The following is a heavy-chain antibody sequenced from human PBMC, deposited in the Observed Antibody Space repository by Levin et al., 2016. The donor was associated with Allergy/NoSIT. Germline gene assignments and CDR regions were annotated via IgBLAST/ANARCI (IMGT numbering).Heavy chain of an antibody. V-gene: IGHV4-39*07. D-gene: IGHD3-3*01. CDR3: VRGDFWSGYYAY. Sequence: SETLSLTCTVSGGSVSIRSDFWGWIRQPPGKGPEWIGSWSYSGNTNYNPSLKNRGSISLSTSKNQFSLNLNSVTVADTAIYYCVRGDFWSGYYAYWGQGTLVAVSS. J-gene: IGHJ4*02. CDR1: GGSVSIRSDF. CDR2: WSYSGNT.